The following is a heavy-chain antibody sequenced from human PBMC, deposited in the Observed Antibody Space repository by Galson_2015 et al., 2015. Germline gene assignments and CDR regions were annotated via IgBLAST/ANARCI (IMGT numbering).Heavy chain of an antibody. CDR1: GFPFSSYT. CDR3: TRHLGLGSGSPEF. J-gene: IGHJ4*02. CDR2: ISGRSTFI. Sequence: SLRLSCAASGFPFSSYTMNWVRQAPGKGLQWVSSISGRSTFIFYSDSVKGRFTISRDNAKNSLSLQMNSLRGDDTAVYYCTRHLGLGSGSPEFWGQGTLVAVSS. D-gene: IGHD7-27*01. V-gene: IGHV3-21*01.